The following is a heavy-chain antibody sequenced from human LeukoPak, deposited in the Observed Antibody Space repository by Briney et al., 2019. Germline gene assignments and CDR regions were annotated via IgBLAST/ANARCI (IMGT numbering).Heavy chain of an antibody. D-gene: IGHD6-6*01. CDR3: ARSHTERRDSSSSSYYYYYMDV. CDR2: TSSNGGST. Sequence: PGGSLRLSCAASGFTFSSYAMHWVRQAPGKGLEYVSATSSNGGSTYYANSVKGRFTISRDNSKNTLYLQMGSLRAEDLAVYYCARSHTERRDSSSSSYYYYYMDVWGKGTTVTVSS. V-gene: IGHV3-64*01. CDR1: GFTFSSYA. J-gene: IGHJ6*03.